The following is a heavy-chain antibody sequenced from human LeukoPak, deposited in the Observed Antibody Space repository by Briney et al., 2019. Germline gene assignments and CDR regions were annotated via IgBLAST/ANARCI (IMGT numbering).Heavy chain of an antibody. Sequence: SETLSLTWAVYGGSFSGYYWSWLRQPRGKGLEWIGEINHSGSTNYNPSLKSRVTISVDTSKNQFSLKRSSVTAADTAVYYCARSWRCSGGSCYQGFRRGTKNDAFDIWGQGTMVTVSS. CDR3: ARSWRCSGGSCYQGFRRGTKNDAFDI. CDR2: INHSGST. J-gene: IGHJ3*02. D-gene: IGHD2-15*01. V-gene: IGHV4-34*01. CDR1: GGSFSGYY.